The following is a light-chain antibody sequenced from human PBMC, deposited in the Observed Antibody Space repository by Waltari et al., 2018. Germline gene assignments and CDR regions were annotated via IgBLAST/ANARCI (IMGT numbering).Light chain of an antibody. CDR3: QQANSFPFT. Sequence: DIQMTQSSSSVSASVGDSVTSTCRASQGISSWLAWYQQKPGKAPKLLSYAASSLQSGGPSRFRGSGSGTDFTLTFSSLQPEDFATYYCQQANSFPFTFGGGTKVEIK. J-gene: IGKJ4*01. CDR2: AAS. CDR1: QGISSW. V-gene: IGKV1-12*02.